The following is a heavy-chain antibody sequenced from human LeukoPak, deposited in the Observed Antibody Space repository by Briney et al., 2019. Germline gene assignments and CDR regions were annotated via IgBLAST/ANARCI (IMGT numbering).Heavy chain of an antibody. CDR3: TTGTWIQLWLADY. Sequence: GGSLRLSCAASGFTFSSYEMNWVRQAPGKGLEWVGHVKTKTDGGTTDYAAPVKGRFTISRDDSKNTLYLQMNSLKTEDTAVYYCTTGTWIQLWLADYWGQGTLVTVSS. V-gene: IGHV3-15*01. CDR1: GFTFSSYE. D-gene: IGHD5-18*01. CDR2: VKTKTDGGTT. J-gene: IGHJ4*02.